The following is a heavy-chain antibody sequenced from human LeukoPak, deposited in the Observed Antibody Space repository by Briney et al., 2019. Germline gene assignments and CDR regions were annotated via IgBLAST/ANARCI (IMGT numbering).Heavy chain of an antibody. V-gene: IGHV5-51*01. CDR1: GYRFTSYW. CDR2: IYPGDSDT. J-gene: IGHJ6*02. Sequence: GGSLETSLKGSGYRFTSYWIGWVRPMPGKGLGWMGIIYPGDSDTRYSPSFQGQVTISADKSISTAYLQWSSLKASDTAMYYCARQGRAYCGGDCYRYYYGMDVWGQGTTVTVSS. CDR3: ARQGRAYCGGDCYRYYYGMDV. D-gene: IGHD2-21*02.